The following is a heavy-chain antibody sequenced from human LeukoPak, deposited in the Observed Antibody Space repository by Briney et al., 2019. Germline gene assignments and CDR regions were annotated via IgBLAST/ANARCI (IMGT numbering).Heavy chain of an antibody. CDR3: ARVNNFWSGYFDS. CDR1: GYTFTGYY. V-gene: IGHV1-2*02. CDR2: INPKSGGT. J-gene: IGHJ4*02. Sequence: ASVKVSCKASGYTFTGYYMHWVRQAPGQGLEWMGWINPKSGGTNYAQKFQGRVTMTRDTSTSTVYMELSSLRSEDTAVYYCARVNNFWSGYFDSWGQGTLVTVSS. D-gene: IGHD3-3*01.